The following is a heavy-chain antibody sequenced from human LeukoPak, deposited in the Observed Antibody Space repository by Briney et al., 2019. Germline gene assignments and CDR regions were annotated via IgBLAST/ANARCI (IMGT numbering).Heavy chain of an antibody. CDR1: GGSISSGGYS. Sequence: ASQTLSLTCAVSGGSISSGGYSWGWIRQPPGKGLEWIGYIYHSGSTYYKPSLKSRVIISVDRSKDQFSLKLSSVTAADTAVYYCARVVGGRVTWFDPWGQGTLVTVSS. J-gene: IGHJ5*02. CDR2: IYHSGST. V-gene: IGHV4-30-2*01. D-gene: IGHD1-26*01. CDR3: ARVVGGRVTWFDP.